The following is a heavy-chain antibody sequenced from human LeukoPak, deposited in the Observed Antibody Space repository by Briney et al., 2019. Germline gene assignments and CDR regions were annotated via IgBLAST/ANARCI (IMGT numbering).Heavy chain of an antibody. CDR3: ARGWSDNWNDGSLYDY. Sequence: IYYRGSTNYNPSLKSRVTISVDTSKNQFSLKLSSVTAADTAVYYCARGWSDNWNDGSLYDYWGQGTLVTVSS. D-gene: IGHD1-20*01. J-gene: IGHJ4*02. V-gene: IGHV4-59*09. CDR2: IYYRGST.